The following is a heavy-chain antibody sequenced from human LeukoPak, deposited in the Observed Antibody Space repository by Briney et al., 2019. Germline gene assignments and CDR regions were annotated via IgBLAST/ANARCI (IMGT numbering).Heavy chain of an antibody. CDR3: AKPHGSGWVFDY. J-gene: IGHJ4*02. Sequence: GRSLRLSCAASGFTFSSYAMSWVRQAPGKGLEWVSAISGSGGSTYYADSVKGRFTISRDNSKDTLYLQMNSLRAEDTAVYYCAKPHGSGWVFDYWGQGTLVTVSS. V-gene: IGHV3-23*01. CDR2: ISGSGGST. D-gene: IGHD6-19*01. CDR1: GFTFSSYA.